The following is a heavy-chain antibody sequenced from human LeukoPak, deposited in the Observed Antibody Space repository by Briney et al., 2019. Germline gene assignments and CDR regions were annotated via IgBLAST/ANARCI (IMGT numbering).Heavy chain of an antibody. CDR1: GDSISSATHY. Sequence: PSQTLSLTCAVSGDSISSATHYWSWIRPPAGKGLEWIGRIYSSGSTHYNPSLKSRVSISVDTSKNQFSLKLSSVTAADTAVYYCARFLNWVFDNWGQGTPVTVSS. V-gene: IGHV4-61*02. CDR3: ARFLNWVFDN. CDR2: IYSSGST. D-gene: IGHD7-27*01. J-gene: IGHJ4*02.